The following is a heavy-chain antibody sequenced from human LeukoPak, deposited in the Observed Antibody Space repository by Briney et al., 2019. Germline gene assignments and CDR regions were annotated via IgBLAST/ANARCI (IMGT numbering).Heavy chain of an antibody. Sequence: PGGSLRLSCAASGFTFSSSDMHWVRQAPGKGLEWVSYISSSGSTIYYADSVKGRFTISRDNAKNSLYLQMNSLRAEDTAVYYCARDATRGFDYWGQGTLVTVSS. CDR2: ISSSGSTI. CDR3: ARDATRGFDY. D-gene: IGHD2-15*01. V-gene: IGHV3-48*04. J-gene: IGHJ4*02. CDR1: GFTFSSSD.